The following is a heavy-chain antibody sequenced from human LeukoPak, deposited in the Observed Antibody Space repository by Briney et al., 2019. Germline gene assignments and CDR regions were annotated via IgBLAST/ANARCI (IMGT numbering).Heavy chain of an antibody. Sequence: GESLKISCKGSGYIFTTYWIGWVRQMPGKGLEWMGIIYPGDSDTRYSPSFQGQVTISADKSISTAYLQWSSLKAPDTAMYYCARPLSPQYSGYDYYDYWGQGTLVTVSS. CDR3: ARPLSPQYSGYDYYDY. V-gene: IGHV5-51*01. CDR2: IYPGDSDT. CDR1: GYIFTTYW. J-gene: IGHJ4*02. D-gene: IGHD5-12*01.